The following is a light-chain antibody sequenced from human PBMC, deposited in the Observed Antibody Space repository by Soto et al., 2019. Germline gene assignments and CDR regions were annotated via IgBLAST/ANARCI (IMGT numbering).Light chain of an antibody. Sequence: DIQMTQSPPTLPSSVGDRVTITCRASQSINRFLNWYQQKPGKAPKLLIYAASSLQSGVPSRFSGSGSGTDFTLTISSLQPEDFATYYCQQSYSPPPVTFGQGTRLEI. CDR2: AAS. CDR1: QSINRF. CDR3: QQSYSPPPVT. V-gene: IGKV1-39*01. J-gene: IGKJ5*01.